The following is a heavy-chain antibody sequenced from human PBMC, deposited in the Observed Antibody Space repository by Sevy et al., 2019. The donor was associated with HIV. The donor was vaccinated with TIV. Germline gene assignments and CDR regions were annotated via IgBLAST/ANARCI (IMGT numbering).Heavy chain of an antibody. J-gene: IGHJ4*02. Sequence: ASVKVSCKASGYTFTGYYMHWVRQAPGQGLEWMGWINPNSGGTNYAQKFQGWVTMTRDTSISTAYMELSRLRSDDTAVYYCARGGRFRSYKPQAVDYWGQGTLVTVSS. D-gene: IGHD1-26*01. CDR3: ARGGRFRSYKPQAVDY. V-gene: IGHV1-2*04. CDR2: INPNSGGT. CDR1: GYTFTGYY.